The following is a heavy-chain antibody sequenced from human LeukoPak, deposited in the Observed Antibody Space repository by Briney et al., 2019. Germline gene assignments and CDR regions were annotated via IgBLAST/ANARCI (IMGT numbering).Heavy chain of an antibody. Sequence: GGSLRLSCAASGFTFSSYAMHWVRQAPGKGLEWAAVISYDGSNKYYADSVKGRFTISRDNSRNTLYLQMHSLRAEDTAVYYCAKGIVPIYYYGMDVWGQGTTVTVSS. CDR3: AKGIVPIYYYGMDV. J-gene: IGHJ6*02. CDR1: GFTFSSYA. D-gene: IGHD2/OR15-2a*01. CDR2: ISYDGSNK. V-gene: IGHV3-30*18.